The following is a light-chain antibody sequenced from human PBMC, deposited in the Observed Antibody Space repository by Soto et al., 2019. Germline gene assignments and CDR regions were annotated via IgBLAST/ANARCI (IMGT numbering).Light chain of an antibody. CDR2: GAS. V-gene: IGKV3-20*01. CDR1: QSLNTD. CDR3: QQYGSSPRT. Sequence: EILMTQSPDSLSVSPGETATLSYRASQSLNTDLAWYQQKPGQAPRLLLYGASTRATGISTRFSGGGSGTDFTLTISRLEPEDFAVYYCQQYGSSPRTFGQGTKVDIK. J-gene: IGKJ1*01.